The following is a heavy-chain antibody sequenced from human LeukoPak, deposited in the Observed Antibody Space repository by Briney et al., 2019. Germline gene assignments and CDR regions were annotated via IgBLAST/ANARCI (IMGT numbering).Heavy chain of an antibody. CDR2: IKQDGSEK. CDR1: GFTFSSYW. D-gene: IGHD3-22*01. J-gene: IGHJ6*03. CDR3: ARDTSISGYHFSYYYYYYMDV. V-gene: IGHV3-7*01. Sequence: ESGGSLRLSCAASGFTFSSYWMSWVRQAPGKGLEWVANIKQDGSEKYYVDSVKGRFTISRDNAKNSLYLQMNSLRAEDTAVYYCARDTSISGYHFSYYYYYYMDVWGKGTTVTISS.